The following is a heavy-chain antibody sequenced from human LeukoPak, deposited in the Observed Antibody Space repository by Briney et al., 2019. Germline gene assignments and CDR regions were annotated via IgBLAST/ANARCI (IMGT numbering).Heavy chain of an antibody. Sequence: GGSLRLSCAASGFTFSSYAMSWVRQAPGKGLEWVSAIGSGGTTYYADSVKGRFTISRDNSKNTLFLQMNSLRAEDTAVYYCAKGDSSGAAGYYFDYWGQGTLVTVSS. D-gene: IGHD3-22*01. J-gene: IGHJ4*02. CDR1: GFTFSSYA. CDR3: AKGDSSGAAGYYFDY. V-gene: IGHV3-23*01. CDR2: IGSGGTT.